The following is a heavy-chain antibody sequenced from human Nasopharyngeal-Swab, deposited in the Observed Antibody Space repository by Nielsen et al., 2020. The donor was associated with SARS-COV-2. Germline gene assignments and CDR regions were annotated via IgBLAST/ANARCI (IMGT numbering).Heavy chain of an antibody. CDR2: ISCDGSNK. V-gene: IGHV3-30-3*01. J-gene: IGHJ2*01. Sequence: GGSLRLSCAASGFTFSSYAMHWVRQAPGKGLEWVAVISCDGSNKYYADSVKGRFTISRDNSKNTLYLQMNSLRAEDTAVYYCASAYGGSYWYFDLWGRGTLVTVSS. CDR3: ASAYGGSYWYFDL. D-gene: IGHD4-23*01. CDR1: GFTFSSYA.